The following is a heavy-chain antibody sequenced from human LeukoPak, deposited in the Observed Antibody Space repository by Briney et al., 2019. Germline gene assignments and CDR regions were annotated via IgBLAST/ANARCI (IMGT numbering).Heavy chain of an antibody. CDR3: ASSTGSYSGSYAWLDP. Sequence: VASVKVSCKASGYTFTGYYMHWVRQAPGQGLEWMGWINPNSGGTNYAQKFQGRVTMTRDTSISTAYMELSRLRSDDTAVYYCASSTGSYSGSYAWLDPWGQGTLVTVSS. D-gene: IGHD1-26*01. V-gene: IGHV1-2*02. CDR2: INPNSGGT. J-gene: IGHJ5*02. CDR1: GYTFTGYY.